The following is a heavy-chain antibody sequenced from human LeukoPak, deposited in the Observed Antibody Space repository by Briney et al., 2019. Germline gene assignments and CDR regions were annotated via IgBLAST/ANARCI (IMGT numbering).Heavy chain of an antibody. J-gene: IGHJ4*02. CDR2: ISGSGGST. Sequence: GGSLRLSCAASGXTFSSYAMSWVRQAPGKGLEWVSAISGSGGSTYYADSVKGRFTISRDNSKNTLYLQMNSLRAEDTAVYYCAKDLTGYGDYGDVTWGQGTLVTVSS. CDR3: AKDLTGYGDYGDVT. CDR1: GXTFSSYA. D-gene: IGHD4-17*01. V-gene: IGHV3-23*01.